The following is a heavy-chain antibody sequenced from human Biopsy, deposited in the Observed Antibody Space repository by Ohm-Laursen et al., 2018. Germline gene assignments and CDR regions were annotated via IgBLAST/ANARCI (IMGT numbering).Heavy chain of an antibody. CDR3: ARIPILVVPAAIVYRHRRHLQGLDV. D-gene: IGHD2-2*02. V-gene: IGHV2-70*16. CDR2: IYWDDAK. CDR1: GFSLNTRGMS. J-gene: IGHJ6*02. Sequence: PTQTFTLTCTLSGFSLNTRGMSVTWIRQPPGKALEWLARIYWDDAKFYNGSLKTRLTISKDTSENPVVLTLSDVDPVDTATYYCARIPILVVPAAIVYRHRRHLQGLDVWGQGTTVIVSS.